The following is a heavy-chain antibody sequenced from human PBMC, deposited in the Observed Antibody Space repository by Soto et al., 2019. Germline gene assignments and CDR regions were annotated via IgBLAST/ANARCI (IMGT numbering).Heavy chain of an antibody. CDR1: GGTFSSYA. D-gene: IGHD2-15*01. CDR2: IIPIFGTA. V-gene: IGHV1-69*13. J-gene: IGHJ5*02. CDR3: ARGFCSGGSCYGDVSWFDP. Sequence: GASVKVSCKASGGTFSSYAISWVRQAPGQGLEWMGGIIPIFGTANYARKFQGRVTITADESTSTAYMELSSLRSEDTAVHYCARGFCSGGSCYGDVSWFDPWGQGTLVTVSS.